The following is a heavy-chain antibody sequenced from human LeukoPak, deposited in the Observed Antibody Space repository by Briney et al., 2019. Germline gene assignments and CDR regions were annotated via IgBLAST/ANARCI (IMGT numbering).Heavy chain of an antibody. V-gene: IGHV3-33*03. Sequence: GGSLRLSCAASGFSFSTFGMHWVRQAPGKGLEWVAVISYDGSKKDYADSVKGRFTISRDDSENTLYLKMTSLGDEDPAVYYCARWSMVGIIWYYFMDVWGKGTPVTVSS. D-gene: IGHD4-23*01. CDR2: ISYDGSKK. CDR1: GFSFSTFG. CDR3: ARWSMVGIIWYYFMDV. J-gene: IGHJ6*03.